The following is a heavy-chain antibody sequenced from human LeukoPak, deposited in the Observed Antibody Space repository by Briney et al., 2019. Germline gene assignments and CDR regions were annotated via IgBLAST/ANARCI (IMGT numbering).Heavy chain of an antibody. D-gene: IGHD3-10*01. V-gene: IGHV3-30*02. J-gene: IGHJ4*02. Sequence: GGSLRLSCAASGFTFSSYAIHWVRQAPGKGLEWVAFIPYDGSKKYYADSVKGRFTISRDNSENTLYLQMNSLRAEDTAVYYCAKDTMDRFAPNPFDYWGQGTLVTVSS. CDR1: GFTFSSYA. CDR3: AKDTMDRFAPNPFDY. CDR2: IPYDGSKK.